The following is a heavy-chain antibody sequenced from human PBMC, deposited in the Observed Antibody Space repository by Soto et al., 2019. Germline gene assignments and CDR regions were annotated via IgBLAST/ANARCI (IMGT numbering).Heavy chain of an antibody. J-gene: IGHJ3*02. CDR1: GFTFSNAW. Sequence: EVQLVESGGGLVKPGGSLRLSCAASGFTFSNAWMNWVRQAPGKGLEWVGRIKSKTDGGTTDYAAPVKGRFTISRDDSKNTLYLQMNRLKTEDTAVYYCNTDSTIFGVVIPSPDAFDIWGQGTMVTVSS. CDR2: IKSKTDGGTT. CDR3: NTDSTIFGVVIPSPDAFDI. V-gene: IGHV3-15*07. D-gene: IGHD3-3*01.